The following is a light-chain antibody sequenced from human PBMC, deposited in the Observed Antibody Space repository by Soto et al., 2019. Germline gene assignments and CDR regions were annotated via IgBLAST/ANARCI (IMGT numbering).Light chain of an antibody. J-gene: IGLJ1*01. Sequence: QSVLTQPPSVSEAPGQRVTISCTGSSSNIGAGYEAHWYQQVPGTAPKILIYENNNRASGVTDRFSGSKSGTSASLAITGLQAEDEAEYYCQSYDSILSGYVFGTGTKVTVL. CDR2: ENN. V-gene: IGLV1-40*01. CDR3: QSYDSILSGYV. CDR1: SSNIGAGYE.